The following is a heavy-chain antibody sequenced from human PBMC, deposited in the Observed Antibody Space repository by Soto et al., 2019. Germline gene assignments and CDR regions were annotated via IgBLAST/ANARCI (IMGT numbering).Heavy chain of an antibody. CDR3: ARRYGWLYFDY. Sequence: SETLSLTXTVSGGSISRNIYYWGWIRQPPGKGLEWIGNIHYSGSTYYDSSLQSRVTISVDTSKNQFSLKLTSVTAADTALYYCARRYGWLYFDYWGQGSLVTVSS. D-gene: IGHD3-10*01. CDR2: IHYSGST. V-gene: IGHV4-39*01. CDR1: GGSISRNIYY. J-gene: IGHJ4*02.